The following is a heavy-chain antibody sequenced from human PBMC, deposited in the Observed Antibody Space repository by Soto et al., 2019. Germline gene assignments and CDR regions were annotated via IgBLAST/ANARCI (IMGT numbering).Heavy chain of an antibody. CDR1: GFTFISYA. J-gene: IGHJ4*02. CDR3: AKAGTHSYFDY. Sequence: PVGSLRLSCAASGFTFISYAMTCFLRAPGKGLEWVSSISVSGDNTYYADSVKGRFTISRDNSKNTFYLQMSSLRADDTAEYYCAKAGTHSYFDYWGQGTLVTVSS. V-gene: IGHV3-23*01. CDR2: ISVSGDNT. D-gene: IGHD1-1*01.